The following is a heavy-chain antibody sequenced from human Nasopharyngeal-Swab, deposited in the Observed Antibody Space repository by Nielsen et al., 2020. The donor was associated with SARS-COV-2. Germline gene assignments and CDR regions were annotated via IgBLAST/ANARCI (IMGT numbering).Heavy chain of an antibody. V-gene: IGHV4-30-4*01. CDR3: ARDSGVAGTKYYYYGMDV. Sequence: WIRQPPGKGLEWIGYIYYSGSTYYNPSLKSRVTISVVTSKNQFSLKLSSVTAADTAVYYCARDSGVAGTKYYYYGMDVWGQGTTVTVSS. CDR2: IYYSGST. J-gene: IGHJ6*02. D-gene: IGHD6-19*01.